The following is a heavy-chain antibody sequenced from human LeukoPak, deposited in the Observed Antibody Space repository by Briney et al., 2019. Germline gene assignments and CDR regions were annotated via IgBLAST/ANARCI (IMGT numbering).Heavy chain of an antibody. J-gene: IGHJ4*02. CDR2: IYYSGSS. V-gene: IGHV4-31*03. Sequence: SETLSLTCTVSGGSISSGGYYWRWIRQHPGKGLGWIGYIYYSGSSYYNPSLKSRVTISVDTSKNQFSLKLSSVTAADTAVYYCARGGNYGGNSPDFDYWGQGTLVTVST. CDR1: GGSISSGGYY. D-gene: IGHD4-23*01. CDR3: ARGGNYGGNSPDFDY.